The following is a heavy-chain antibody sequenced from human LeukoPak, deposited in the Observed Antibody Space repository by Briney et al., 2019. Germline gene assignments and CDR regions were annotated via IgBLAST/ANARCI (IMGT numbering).Heavy chain of an antibody. CDR3: VKWTNYYFAL. Sequence: PGGSLRLSCVVSGFSLSSHGMYWVRQAPGKGLEDVSAISSNGISTFYANSVKGRFTVSRDDSKNTVYLQMGSLRAEDMAVYYCVKWTNYYFALWGRGTLVTVSS. J-gene: IGHJ2*01. CDR2: ISSNGIST. V-gene: IGHV3-64*01. D-gene: IGHD2-8*01. CDR1: GFSLSSHG.